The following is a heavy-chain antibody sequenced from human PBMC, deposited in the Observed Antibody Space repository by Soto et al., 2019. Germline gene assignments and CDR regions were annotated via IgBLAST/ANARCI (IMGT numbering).Heavy chain of an antibody. Sequence: VQLVESGGGLVQPAGSVRLSCAASGFSLSDYWMHWVRQAPGEGLVWLSRITRDGRSTNYPDSVKGTFTISRDNAKNKLYLQVNSLRGEDTAVYYCARGANGYYYFDYCGQGTLVTVSS. D-gene: IGHD5-18*01. CDR3: ARGANGYYYFDY. V-gene: IGHV3-74*01. CDR1: GFSLSDYW. CDR2: ITRDGRST. J-gene: IGHJ4*02.